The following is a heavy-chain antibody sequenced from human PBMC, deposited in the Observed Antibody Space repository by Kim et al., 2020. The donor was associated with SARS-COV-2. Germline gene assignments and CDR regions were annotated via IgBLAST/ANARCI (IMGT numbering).Heavy chain of an antibody. Sequence: TYYPGSVKGRFTISRENAKNSLYLQMNSLRAGDTAVYYCAAGYSYGYCRYWGQGTLVTVSS. CDR3: AAGYSYGYCRY. V-gene: IGHV3-13*01. CDR2: T. J-gene: IGHJ4*02. D-gene: IGHD5-18*01.